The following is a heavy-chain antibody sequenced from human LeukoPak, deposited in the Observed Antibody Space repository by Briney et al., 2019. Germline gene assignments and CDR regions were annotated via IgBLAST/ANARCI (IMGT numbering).Heavy chain of an antibody. CDR3: ARHSSKAMVRSRFDY. D-gene: IGHD3-10*01. CDR2: IYYSGST. J-gene: IGHJ4*02. Sequence: SETLSLTCTVSGGSISSSSYYWGWIRQPPGKGLEWIGNIYYSGSTYYNPSLESRVTMSLDTSKNQFSLKLSSVTAADTAMYYCARHSSKAMVRSRFDYWGQGTLVTVSS. CDR1: GGSISSSSYY. V-gene: IGHV4-39*07.